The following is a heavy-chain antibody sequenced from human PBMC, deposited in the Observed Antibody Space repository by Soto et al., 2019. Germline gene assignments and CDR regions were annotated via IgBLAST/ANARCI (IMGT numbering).Heavy chain of an antibody. D-gene: IGHD6-13*01. CDR2: ISGSGGST. Sequence: LRLSCAASRFIFSTYAMSWVRQAPGKGLGWVSGISGSGGSTYYADSVKGRFTISRDNSKNTLYLQMNSLRAEDTAVYYCAKGGREAGPYVDYWGQGTLVTVSS. CDR1: RFIFSTYA. V-gene: IGHV3-23*01. J-gene: IGHJ4*02. CDR3: AKGGREAGPYVDY.